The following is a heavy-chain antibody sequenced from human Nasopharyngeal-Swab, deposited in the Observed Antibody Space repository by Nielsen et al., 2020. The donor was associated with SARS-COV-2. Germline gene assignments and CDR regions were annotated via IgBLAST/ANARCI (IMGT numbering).Heavy chain of an antibody. CDR2: ISGSGGST. V-gene: IGHV3-23*01. D-gene: IGHD6-13*01. CDR3: AKGVVGIAAAGDWFDP. J-gene: IGHJ5*02. Sequence: GGSLRLSCAASGFTFSSYAMSWVRQAPGKGLEWVSAISGSGGSTYYADSVKGRFTISRDNSKNPLYLQMNSLRAEDTAVYYCAKGVVGIAAAGDWFDPWGQGTLVTVSS. CDR1: GFTFSSYA.